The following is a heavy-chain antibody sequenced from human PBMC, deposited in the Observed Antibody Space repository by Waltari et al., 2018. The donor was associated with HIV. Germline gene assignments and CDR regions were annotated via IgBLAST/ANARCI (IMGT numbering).Heavy chain of an antibody. CDR1: GYTFTNYW. D-gene: IGHD2-15*01. CDR3: ARLKDIVVVVSLSAFDY. J-gene: IGHJ4*02. V-gene: IGHV5-51*01. CDR2: IYPGDSDT. Sequence: EVQLVQSGPEVKKPGESLKISCKVSGYTFTNYWIAWARQMPGKGLEWMGVIYPGDSDTRYSPSFQGQVTISADKSITTAYLQWTSLKASDTAMYYCARLKDIVVVVSLSAFDYWGQGTLVTVST.